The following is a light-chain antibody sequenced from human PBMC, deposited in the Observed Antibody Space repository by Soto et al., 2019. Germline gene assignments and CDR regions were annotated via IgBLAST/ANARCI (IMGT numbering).Light chain of an antibody. J-gene: IGKJ1*01. CDR2: AAS. CDR1: QSISSY. V-gene: IGKV1-39*01. CDR3: QHSYSTLAWT. Sequence: DIQMTQSPSSLSASVGDRVTITCRASQSISSYLNWYQQKPGKAPKLLIYAASSLQSGVPSRFSGSGSGTDFTLTIRSLQPEDFATYYCQHSYSTLAWTFGQGTKVEIK.